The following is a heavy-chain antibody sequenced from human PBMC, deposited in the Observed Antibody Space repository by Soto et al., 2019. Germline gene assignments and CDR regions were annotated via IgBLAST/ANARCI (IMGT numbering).Heavy chain of an antibody. CDR1: GFSLTTSGVX. CDR3: AHSSGRSGDY. D-gene: IGHD3-10*01. CDR2: LYWDDDK. Sequence: ITLXXXXPXXXXXXXTLTLTCTFSGFSLTTSGVXVGWIRQPPGKALEWLALLYWDDDKRYSPSLKSRLTITMDTSNNQVVLTMTNMDPVDTGTYFCAHSSGRSGDYWGQGTLVTVSS. J-gene: IGHJ4*02. V-gene: IGHV2-5*02.